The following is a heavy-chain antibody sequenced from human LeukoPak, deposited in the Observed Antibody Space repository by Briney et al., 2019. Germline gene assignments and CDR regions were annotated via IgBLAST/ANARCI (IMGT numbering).Heavy chain of an antibody. V-gene: IGHV1-3*01. J-gene: IGHJ6*02. Sequence: GASVKVSCKASGYTFTSYAMHWVRQAPGQRLEWMGWINAGNGNTKYSQKFQGRVTITRDRSMSTAYMELSSLRSEDTAMYYCASHTAEYYYGSGSYPYPLTGVRVDGMDVWGQGTTVTVSS. CDR3: ASHTAEYYYGSGSYPYPLTGVRVDGMDV. D-gene: IGHD3-10*01. CDR2: INAGNGNT. CDR1: GYTFTSYA.